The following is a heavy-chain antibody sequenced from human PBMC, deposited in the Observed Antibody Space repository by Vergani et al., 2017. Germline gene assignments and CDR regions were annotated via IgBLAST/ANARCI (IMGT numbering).Heavy chain of an antibody. J-gene: IGHJ4*02. Sequence: EVELLESGGGLVQPGGSLRLSCVASGFTFSSYAMTWVRQAPGKGLEWVSSISGPGGSTYYADSVKGRFTISRDNSKNTLYLQMNSLRAEDTAVYYCAKAQLISPTLYYFDYGGQGTLVTVSS. V-gene: IGHV3-23*01. CDR2: ISGPGGST. D-gene: IGHD2-2*01. CDR3: AKAQLISPTLYYFDY. CDR1: GFTFSSYA.